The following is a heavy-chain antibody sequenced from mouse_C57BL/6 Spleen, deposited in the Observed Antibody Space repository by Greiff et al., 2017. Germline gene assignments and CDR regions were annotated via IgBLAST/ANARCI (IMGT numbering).Heavy chain of an antibody. V-gene: IGHV1-50*01. D-gene: IGHD2-4*01. CDR3: ARGGDYDGFDY. CDR1: GYTFTSYW. J-gene: IGHJ2*01. CDR2: IDPSDSYT. Sequence: QVQLQQPGAELVKPGASVKLSCKASGYTFTSYWMQWVKQRPGQGLEWIGEIDPSDSYTNYNQKFKGKATLTVDTSSSTAYMQLSSLTSEDSAVYDCARGGDYDGFDYWGQGTTLTVSS.